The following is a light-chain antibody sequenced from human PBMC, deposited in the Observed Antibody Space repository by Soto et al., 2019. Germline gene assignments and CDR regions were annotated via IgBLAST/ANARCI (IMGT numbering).Light chain of an antibody. CDR3: SLYTSSSTYV. CDR2: EVS. Sequence: QSVLTQPPSVSGSPGQSVTISCTGTSSDVGSYNGVSRYQQPPGTAPKLMIYEVSNRPSGVPDRFSGSKSGNTASLTISGLQAEDEADYYCSLYTSSSTYVFGTGTKGTVL. CDR1: SSDVGSYNG. V-gene: IGLV2-18*01. J-gene: IGLJ1*01.